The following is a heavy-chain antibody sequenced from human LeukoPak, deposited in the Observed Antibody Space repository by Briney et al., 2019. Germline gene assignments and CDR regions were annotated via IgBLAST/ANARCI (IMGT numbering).Heavy chain of an antibody. Sequence: GGSLRLSCAASGFTFSSYEMNWVRQAPGKGLEWVSYISSSDSTIYYADSVKGRFTISRDNAKNSLYLQMSSLRAGDTAVYYCARTIEMATISYFDYWGQGTLVTVSS. V-gene: IGHV3-48*03. CDR1: GFTFSSYE. D-gene: IGHD5-24*01. CDR3: ARTIEMATISYFDY. CDR2: ISSSDSTI. J-gene: IGHJ4*02.